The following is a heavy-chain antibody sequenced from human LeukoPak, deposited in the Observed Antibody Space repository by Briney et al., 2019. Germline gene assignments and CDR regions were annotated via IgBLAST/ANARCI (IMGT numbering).Heavy chain of an antibody. CDR3: AKEASGGFDY. CDR2: ISYDGSNK. CDR1: GFTFSSYA. D-gene: IGHD3-10*01. Sequence: GGSLRLSCAASGFTFSSYAMHWVRQAPGKGLEWVAVISYDGSNKYYADSVKGRFTISRDNSKNTLYLQMNSLRAEDTAVYYCAKEASGGFDYWGQGTLVTVSS. J-gene: IGHJ4*02. V-gene: IGHV3-30*04.